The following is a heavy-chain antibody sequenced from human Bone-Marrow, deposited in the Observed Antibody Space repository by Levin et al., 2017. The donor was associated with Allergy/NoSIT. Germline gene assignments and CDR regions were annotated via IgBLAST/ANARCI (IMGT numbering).Heavy chain of an antibody. J-gene: IGHJ4*02. CDR1: GYTFTGYF. CDR3: AKELRLGSVGLQY. CDR2: INPNTGGT. V-gene: IGHV1-2*06. D-gene: IGHD1-1*01. Sequence: VASVKVSCKASGYTFTGYFIHWLRQAPGQGLEYMGRINPNTGGTNYAQNFQGRVTMTRDTSISTAYMELSSLRSDDTALYYCAKELRLGSVGLQYGGQGTLVTVSS.